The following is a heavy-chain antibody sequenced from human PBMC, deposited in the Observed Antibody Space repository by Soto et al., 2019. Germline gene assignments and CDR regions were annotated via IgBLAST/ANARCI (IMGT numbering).Heavy chain of an antibody. Sequence: PSETLSLTCTVSGGSISSYYWSWIRQPPGKGLEWIGYIYYSGSTNYNPSLKSRVTISVDTSKNQFSLKLSSVTAADTAVYYCACSVMTTVTTFDYWGQGTLVTVSS. CDR1: GGSISSYY. D-gene: IGHD4-17*01. CDR3: ACSVMTTVTTFDY. CDR2: IYYSGST. J-gene: IGHJ4*02. V-gene: IGHV4-59*08.